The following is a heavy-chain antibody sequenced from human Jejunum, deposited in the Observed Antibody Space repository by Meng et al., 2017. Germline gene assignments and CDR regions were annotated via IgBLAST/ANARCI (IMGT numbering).Heavy chain of an antibody. CDR2: INQNGGEI. CDR3: ARAPGYCSGGSCFPSDY. D-gene: IGHD2-15*01. J-gene: IGHJ4*02. Sequence: GGSLRLSCAVSGFTFSSHWMTWVRHAPGTGLEWVANINQNGGEIYYVDSVKGRFTISRDNAKNSLYLQVNSLRAEDTAVYYCARAPGYCSGGSCFPSDYWGQGTLVTVSS. CDR1: GFTFSSHW. V-gene: IGHV3-7*01.